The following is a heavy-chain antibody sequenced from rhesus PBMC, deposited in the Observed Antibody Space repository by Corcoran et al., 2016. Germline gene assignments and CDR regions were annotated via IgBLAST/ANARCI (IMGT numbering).Heavy chain of an antibody. CDR1: GGPTSGGYA. V-gene: IGHV4-76*01. D-gene: IGHD6-31*01. CDR2: IYVSSGST. Sequence: QVQLQASGPGLVKPSETLSLTCAVSGGPTSGGYAWDWNRQPPGKGLEWMGYIYVSSGSTNYNPSLKNRVTISKDTSKNQFSLKLTSVTAADTAVYYCARQFYSSGWYAFDYWGQGVLVTVSS. CDR3: ARQFYSSGWYAFDY. J-gene: IGHJ4*01.